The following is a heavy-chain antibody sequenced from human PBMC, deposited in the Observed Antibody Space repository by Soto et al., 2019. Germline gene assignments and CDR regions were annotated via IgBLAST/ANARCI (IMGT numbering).Heavy chain of an antibody. Sequence: PGESLKISCAASGFTFSDYYMSWIRQAPGKGLEWVSYISSSGSTIYYADSVKGRFTISRDNAKNSLYLQMNSLRAEDTAVYYCARDWSYSSGGGRADVWGQGTTVTVSS. CDR2: ISSSGSTI. CDR1: GFTFSDYY. J-gene: IGHJ6*02. CDR3: ARDWSYSSGGGRADV. V-gene: IGHV3-11*01. D-gene: IGHD6-19*01.